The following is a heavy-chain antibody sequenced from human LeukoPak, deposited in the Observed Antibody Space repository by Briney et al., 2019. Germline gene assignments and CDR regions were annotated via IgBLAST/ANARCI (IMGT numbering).Heavy chain of an antibody. J-gene: IGHJ3*02. Sequence: GESLKISCKGSGYSFTSYWISWVRQMPGKGLEWMGIIYPGDSDTRYSPSFQGQVTISADKSISTAYLQWSSLKASDTAMYYCARRSATVVTPDERDAFDIWGQGTMVTVSS. V-gene: IGHV5-51*01. CDR2: IYPGDSDT. D-gene: IGHD4-23*01. CDR1: GYSFTSYW. CDR3: ARRSATVVTPDERDAFDI.